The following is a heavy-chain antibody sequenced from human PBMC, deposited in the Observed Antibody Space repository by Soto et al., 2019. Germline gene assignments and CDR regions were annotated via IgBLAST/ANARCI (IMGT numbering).Heavy chain of an antibody. Sequence: ITWKESGPTLVKPTQTSTLTCTFSGCSHIPIGVAVGCIRQPAGNALEWLALIYRDDDKRYSPSLKSRLTISKDTSKNHVLLTMTNIEPVDTATYYCAHSPDSCEDGSYWGQGTLVTVSS. CDR2: IYRDDDK. V-gene: IGHV2-5*02. D-gene: IGHD2-15*01. CDR3: AHSPDSCEDGSY. J-gene: IGHJ4*02. CDR1: GCSHIPIGVA.